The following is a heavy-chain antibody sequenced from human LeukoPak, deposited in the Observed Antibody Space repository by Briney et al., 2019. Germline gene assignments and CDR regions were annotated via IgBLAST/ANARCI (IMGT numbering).Heavy chain of an antibody. CDR1: GGSISSYY. CDR2: IYTSGST. V-gene: IGHV4-4*07. CDR3: ARGRLASNYYYYYMDV. D-gene: IGHD6-25*01. Sequence: RSSETLSLTCTVSGGSISSYYWSWIRQPAGKGLEWIGRIYTSGSTNYNPSLKSRVTMSVDTSKNQFSLKLSSATAADTAVYYCARGRLASNYYYYYMDVWGKGTTVTVSS. J-gene: IGHJ6*03.